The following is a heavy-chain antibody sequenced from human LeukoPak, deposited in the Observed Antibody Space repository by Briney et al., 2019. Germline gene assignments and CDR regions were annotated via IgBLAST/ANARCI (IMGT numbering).Heavy chain of an antibody. CDR1: GGSFSGYY. CDR2: INHSGST. CDR3: ARDSGDIAAAGTFDY. V-gene: IGHV4-34*01. J-gene: IGHJ4*02. Sequence: SETLSLTCAVYGGSFSGYYWSWIRQPPGKGLEWIGEINHSGSTNYNPSLKSRVTISVDTSKNQFSLKLSSVTAADTAVYYCARDSGDIAAAGTFDYWGQGTLVTVSS. D-gene: IGHD6-13*01.